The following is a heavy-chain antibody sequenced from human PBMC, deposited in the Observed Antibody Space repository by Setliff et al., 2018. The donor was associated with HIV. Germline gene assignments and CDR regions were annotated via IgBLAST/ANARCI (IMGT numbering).Heavy chain of an antibody. Sequence: LSLTCSVSGGSINSYYWSWIRQPPGKGLEWVGYIYYSGGTTYNPSLKSRVTISVDTSKNQFSLKLTSVTVADTAVYYCARGSTDSSGYYRGYFDYWGQGTLVTVSS. V-gene: IGHV4-59*01. D-gene: IGHD6-19*01. CDR1: GGSINSYY. J-gene: IGHJ4*02. CDR3: ARGSTDSSGYYRGYFDY. CDR2: IYYSGGT.